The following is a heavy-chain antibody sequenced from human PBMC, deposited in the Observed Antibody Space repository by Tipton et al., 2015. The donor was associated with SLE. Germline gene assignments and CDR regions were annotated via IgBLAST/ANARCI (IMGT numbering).Heavy chain of an antibody. J-gene: IGHJ6*03. D-gene: IGHD6-6*01. Sequence: LRLSCTVSGVSISSSSYYWGWIRQPPGNGLEWIGGIYYSGGTYYNPSLKSRVTISVDTSKNQFSLKLSSVTAADTAVYYCARQEARHYYYYYYMDVWGKGTTVTVSS. CDR2: IYYSGGT. CDR1: GVSISSSSYY. CDR3: ARQEARHYYYYYYMDV. V-gene: IGHV4-39*01.